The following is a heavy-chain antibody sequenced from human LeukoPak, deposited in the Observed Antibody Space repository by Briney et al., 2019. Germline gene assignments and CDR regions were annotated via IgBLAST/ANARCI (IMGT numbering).Heavy chain of an antibody. CDR2: INHSGST. CDR1: GGSFSGYY. Sequence: SGTLSLTCAVYGGSFSGYYWSWIRQPPGKGLEWIGEINHSGSTNYNPSLKSRVTISVDTSKNQFSLKLSSVTAADTAVYYCARLMFDPWGQGTLVTVSS. V-gene: IGHV4-34*01. J-gene: IGHJ5*02. CDR3: ARLMFDP.